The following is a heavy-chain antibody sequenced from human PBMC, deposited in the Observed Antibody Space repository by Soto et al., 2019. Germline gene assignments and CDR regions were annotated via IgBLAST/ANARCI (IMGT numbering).Heavy chain of an antibody. V-gene: IGHV1-3*01. CDR2: VNPSNGNT. Sequence: QVQLVQSGAEVRKPGASVKVSCKTSGYTFLNYAIHWVRQAPGQGLEWMGWVNPSNGNTKYSENFQVRLDLTRDKSANPTYMELGSLMSADTAGYYGARRLSDFDFWGQGTLVTVSS. CDR1: GYTFLNYA. J-gene: IGHJ3*01. CDR3: ARRLSDFDF.